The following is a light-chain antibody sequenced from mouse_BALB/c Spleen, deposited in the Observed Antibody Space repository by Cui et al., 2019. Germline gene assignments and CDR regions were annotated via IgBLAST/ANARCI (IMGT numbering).Light chain of an antibody. J-gene: IGKJ5*01. CDR1: SSVSY. V-gene: IGKV4-57*01. Sequence: QIVLTQSPAIMSASPGETVTITCSASSSVSYVHWFQQKPGTSPKLWIYSTSNLASGVPARFSGSGSGTSYSLTISRMEAEDAATYYCQQRSSYPLTFGAGTKLELK. CDR3: QQRSSYPLT. CDR2: STS.